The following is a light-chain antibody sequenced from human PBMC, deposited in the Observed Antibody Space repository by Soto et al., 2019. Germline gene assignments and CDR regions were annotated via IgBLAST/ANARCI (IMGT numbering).Light chain of an antibody. CDR1: QNIDIY. CDR3: QQTSNTPQT. CDR2: GAS. Sequence: DIQMTQSPSSVSGSXGGRVPIAGXASQNIDIYLHWYQQKPGTAPKLLIYGASSLQSGVPSRFSGSGSGTDFTLTIRSLQPEDFATYYCQQTSNTPQTFGGGTKVDNK. V-gene: IGKV1-39*01. J-gene: IGKJ4*01.